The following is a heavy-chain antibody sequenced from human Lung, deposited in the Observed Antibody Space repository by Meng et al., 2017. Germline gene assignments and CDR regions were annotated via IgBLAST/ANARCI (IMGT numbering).Heavy chain of an antibody. CDR2: INHSGST. CDR1: GGSFSDYY. Sequence: QVQLEQWGAGLLKPSGALSHTCVVSGGSFSDYYWSWIRQPPGRGLEWIGEINHSGSTNYNPSLESRATISVDTSQNNLSLKLSSVTAADSAVYYCARGPTTMAHDFDYWGQGTLVTVSS. V-gene: IGHV4-34*01. D-gene: IGHD4-11*01. J-gene: IGHJ4*02. CDR3: ARGPTTMAHDFDY.